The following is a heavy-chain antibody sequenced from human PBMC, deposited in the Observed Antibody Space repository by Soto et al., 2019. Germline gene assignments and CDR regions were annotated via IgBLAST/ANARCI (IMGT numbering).Heavy chain of an antibody. D-gene: IGHD6-13*01. Sequence: QVQLQESGPGLVKPSQTLSLTCTVSGGSISSGGYYWSWIRQHPGKGLEWIGYIYYSGSTYYNPSLKGPVTTSVETSKNQFSLKLSSVTAADTAVYYCARDGSTRYSSFDYWGQGTLVTVSS. J-gene: IGHJ4*02. V-gene: IGHV4-31*01. CDR1: GGSISSGGYY. CDR2: IYYSGST. CDR3: ARDGSTRYSSFDY.